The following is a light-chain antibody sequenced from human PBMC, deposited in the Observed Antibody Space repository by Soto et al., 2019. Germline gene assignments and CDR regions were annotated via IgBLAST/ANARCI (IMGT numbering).Light chain of an antibody. Sequence: EIKMTMYPSSLSASVGASLNINSRASQYISTYLNWYQKKPGKATKLLIYVASNLQSGVPSRFTDSGSGTDFTLTISSLQPEDIATYYRQESYSTSFVQGTKVDIK. CDR1: QYISTY. CDR2: VAS. V-gene: IGKV1-39*01. J-gene: IGKJ1*01. CDR3: QESYSTS.